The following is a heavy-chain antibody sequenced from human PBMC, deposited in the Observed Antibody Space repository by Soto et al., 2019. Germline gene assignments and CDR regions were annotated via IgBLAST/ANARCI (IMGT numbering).Heavy chain of an antibody. CDR2: IYHSGST. CDR1: GGSISSSNW. Sequence: SETLSLTCAVSGGSISSSNWWSWVRQPPGKGLEWIGEIYHSGSTNYNPSLKSRVTISVDKSKNQFSLKLSSVTAADTAVYYCASKDSSGQNAFDIWGQGTMVTVSS. CDR3: ASKDSSGQNAFDI. D-gene: IGHD3-22*01. J-gene: IGHJ3*02. V-gene: IGHV4-4*02.